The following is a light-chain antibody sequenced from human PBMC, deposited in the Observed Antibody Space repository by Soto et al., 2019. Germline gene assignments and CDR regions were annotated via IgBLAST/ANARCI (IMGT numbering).Light chain of an antibody. J-gene: IGKJ5*01. Sequence: EIVLTQSPGTLSLSPGERATLSCRASQTVSSARLAWFQQKPGQPPRLLIYGASTRATGTPARFSGSGSGTEFTLTISSLQSEDFALYYCQQYNKWPLITFGQGTRLAI. CDR2: GAS. CDR1: QTVSSA. CDR3: QQYNKWPLIT. V-gene: IGKV3D-15*01.